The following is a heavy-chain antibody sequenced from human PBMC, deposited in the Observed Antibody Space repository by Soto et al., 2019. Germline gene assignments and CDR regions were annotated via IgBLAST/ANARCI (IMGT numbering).Heavy chain of an antibody. Sequence: SETLSLTCALYGGSFDGYYWSWIRQSPGKGLEWIGEIHHSGSTKYNPSLKSRASLSVDTSTKQFSLKMTSMTAADRGVYYCARGVDSWSGYLFWGQGTPVTVSS. CDR1: GGSFDGYY. CDR2: IHHSGST. CDR3: ARGVDSWSGYLF. J-gene: IGHJ4*02. V-gene: IGHV4-34*01. D-gene: IGHD3-3*01.